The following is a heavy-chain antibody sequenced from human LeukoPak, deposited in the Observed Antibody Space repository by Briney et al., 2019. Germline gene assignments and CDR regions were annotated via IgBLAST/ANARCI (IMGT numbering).Heavy chain of an antibody. CDR2: IKSETDGGTT. Sequence: GGSLRLSCAASGFTFSNAWMTWVRQAPGKGLEWVGRIKSETDGGTTYYAAPVKGRFTISRDDSKNTLYLQMNSLKTEDTGVYYCTTRRVAADLYYYHGMDVWGQGTTVTVFS. V-gene: IGHV3-15*01. CDR1: GFTFSNAW. J-gene: IGHJ6*02. CDR3: TTRRVAADLYYYHGMDV. D-gene: IGHD6-25*01.